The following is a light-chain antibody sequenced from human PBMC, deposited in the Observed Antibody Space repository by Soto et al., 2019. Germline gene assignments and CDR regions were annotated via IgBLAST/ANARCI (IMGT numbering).Light chain of an antibody. V-gene: IGKV3-20*01. CDR1: QSVDHDY. CDR3: PHYGTSRAT. Sequence: NVLTQSPAILSSSPGARVTLSCGASQSVDHDYLAWYQQKTGQAPRLLIYGASYRATGIPDRFSGSGSGTDFTLTSSRLEPEDFAVYYCPHYGTSRATFGGGTKVEI. CDR2: GAS. J-gene: IGKJ4*01.